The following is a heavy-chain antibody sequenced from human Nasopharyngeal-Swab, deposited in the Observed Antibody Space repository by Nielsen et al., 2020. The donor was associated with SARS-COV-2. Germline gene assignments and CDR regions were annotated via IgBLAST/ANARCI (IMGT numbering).Heavy chain of an antibody. CDR1: GFTFSSYS. Sequence: GESLKISCAASGFTFSSYSMNWVRQAPGKGLEWVSSISSSSSYIYYADSVKGRFTISRDNAKNSLYLQMNSLRAEDTAVYYCARDWAGNNDCTGGVCYQARDAEYFQHWGQGTLVTVSS. CDR3: ARDWAGNNDCTGGVCYQARDAEYFQH. J-gene: IGHJ1*01. V-gene: IGHV3-21*01. D-gene: IGHD2-8*02. CDR2: ISSSSSYI.